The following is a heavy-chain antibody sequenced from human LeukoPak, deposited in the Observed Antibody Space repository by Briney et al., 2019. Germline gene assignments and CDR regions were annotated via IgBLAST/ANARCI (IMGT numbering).Heavy chain of an antibody. Sequence: ASVKVPCKASGYTFTGYYIHWVRQAPGQGLEWTGWINANSGDTNYAQKFQGRVTMTRDTSVSTAYMELSRLRSDDTAVYYCARGGPSRGSGFYYFDYWGQGTLVTVSS. V-gene: IGHV1-2*02. J-gene: IGHJ4*02. CDR2: INANSGDT. D-gene: IGHD6-19*01. CDR1: GYTFTGYY. CDR3: ARGGPSRGSGFYYFDY.